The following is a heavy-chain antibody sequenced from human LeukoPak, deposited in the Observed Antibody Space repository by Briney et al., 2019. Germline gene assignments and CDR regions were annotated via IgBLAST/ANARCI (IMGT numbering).Heavy chain of an antibody. D-gene: IGHD2-15*01. CDR3: ARGPDCSGGSCTHRPIDY. V-gene: IGHV4-34*01. J-gene: IGHJ4*02. Sequence: SETLSLTCAVYGVSFSGYYWSWIRQPPGKGLERIGEINHSGSTNSNPSLKSRVTISIDTSKNQFSLKLSSVTAADTAVYYCARGPDCSGGSCTHRPIDYWDQGTLVTVSS. CDR1: GVSFSGYY. CDR2: INHSGST.